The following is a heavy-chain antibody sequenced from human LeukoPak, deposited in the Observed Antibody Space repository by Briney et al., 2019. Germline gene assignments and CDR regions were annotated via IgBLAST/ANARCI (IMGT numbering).Heavy chain of an antibody. D-gene: IGHD2-2*01. J-gene: IGHJ3*02. CDR3: ARDARYCSSTSCADAFDI. V-gene: IGHV3-21*01. CDR1: GFTFSSYS. CDR2: ISSSSSYI. Sequence: TTGGSLRLSCAASGFTFSSYSMNWVRQAPGKGLEWVSSISSSSSYIYYADSVKGRFTISRDNAKNSLYLQMNSLRAEDTAVYYCARDARYCSSTSCADAFDIWGQGTMVTASS.